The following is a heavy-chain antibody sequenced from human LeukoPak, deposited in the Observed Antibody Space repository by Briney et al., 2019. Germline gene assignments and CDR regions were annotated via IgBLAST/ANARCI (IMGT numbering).Heavy chain of an antibody. CDR3: AKARLSTGWAYNDY. Sequence: PGWSLRLSCAASGFTFVNYAMSWVRQAPGKGLEWVSAVVGGGGTTFYADSVKGRFTISRDNSKNTVYLQINSLRAEDTAVYYCAKARLSTGWAYNDYWGQGTLVTVSS. V-gene: IGHV3-23*01. J-gene: IGHJ4*02. CDR1: GFTFVNYA. CDR2: VVGGGGTT. D-gene: IGHD2-8*02.